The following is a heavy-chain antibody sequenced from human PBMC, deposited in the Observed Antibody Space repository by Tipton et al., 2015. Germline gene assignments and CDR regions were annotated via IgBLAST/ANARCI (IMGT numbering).Heavy chain of an antibody. CDR3: ARTYSYDSGTDYEGDWFDP. CDR1: GDSISSGRYY. CDR2: IYYTGTT. D-gene: IGHD3-10*01. J-gene: IGHJ5*02. V-gene: IGHV4-39*02. Sequence: TLSLTCSVSGDSISSGRYYWGWIRQSPEKGLEWIGSIYYTGTTHYNPSLKGRLTISLDTTKNHFSLRLNSVTAADTVVYYCARTYSYDSGTDYEGDWFDPWGQGTLVTVSS.